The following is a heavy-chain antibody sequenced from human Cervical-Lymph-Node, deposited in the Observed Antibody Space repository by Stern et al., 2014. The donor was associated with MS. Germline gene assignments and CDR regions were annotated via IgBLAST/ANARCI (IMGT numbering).Heavy chain of an antibody. CDR1: GGTFTSFS. V-gene: IGHV1-69*14. CDR3: VLPSKVTTAAFDV. J-gene: IGHJ3*01. Sequence: QDQLVESGAEVKKPGSSVKVSWKASGGTFTSFSINWVRQVPGQSIEWMGGIIPICDTPNLAQKFQGRVTITADSSTSTVYMALNSLRSDDTAVYYCVLPSKVTTAAFDVWGRGTMVTVSS. D-gene: IGHD4-17*01. CDR2: IIPICDTP.